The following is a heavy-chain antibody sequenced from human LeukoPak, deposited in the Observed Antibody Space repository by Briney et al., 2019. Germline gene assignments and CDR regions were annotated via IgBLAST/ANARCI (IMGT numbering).Heavy chain of an antibody. D-gene: IGHD3-9*01. V-gene: IGHV4-39*01. J-gene: IGHJ4*02. CDR3: ARRGDILTDYAFDY. Sequence: PSETLSLTCSVSGGSIDSNSHHWDWIRQAPGKGLEWIGNIYYSGTTSYNPSLKSRVTISADTSKNQFSLRLSSVTAADTAVYYCARRGDILTDYAFDYWGQGTLVTVSS. CDR1: GGSIDSNSHH. CDR2: IYYSGTT.